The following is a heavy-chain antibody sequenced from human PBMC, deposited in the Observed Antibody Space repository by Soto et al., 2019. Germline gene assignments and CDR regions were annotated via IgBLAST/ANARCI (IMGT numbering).Heavy chain of an antibody. CDR3: AADRGYL. D-gene: IGHD3-10*01. CDR2: IVVGTGDT. J-gene: IGHJ5*02. Sequence: QMQLVQSGPEVKKPGTSVKVSCKASGFTFTSSSVQWVRQVRGQGLEWMGWIVVGTGDTKYAQKFQERVTFNRDISTSTAYMEVSSLRCEDTAMYYCAADRGYLWGQGTLVTVSS. V-gene: IGHV1-58*01. CDR1: GFTFTSSS.